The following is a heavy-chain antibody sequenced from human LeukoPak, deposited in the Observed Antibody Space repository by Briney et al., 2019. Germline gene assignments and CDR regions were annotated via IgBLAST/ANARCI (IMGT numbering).Heavy chain of an antibody. CDR1: GFTFDDYA. CDR3: AKDRGRYSDSSGAFDI. Sequence: GGSLRLSCAASGFTFDDYAMHWVRQVPGKGLEWVSGISWNSASIGYADSVKGRFTISRDNAKNSLYLQMNSLRGDDTAFYYCAKDRGRYSDSSGAFDIWGQGTLVTVSS. V-gene: IGHV3-9*01. J-gene: IGHJ3*02. CDR2: ISWNSASI. D-gene: IGHD3-22*01.